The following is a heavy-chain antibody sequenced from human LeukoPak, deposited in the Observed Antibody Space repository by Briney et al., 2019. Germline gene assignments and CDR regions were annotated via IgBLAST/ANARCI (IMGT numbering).Heavy chain of an antibody. CDR3: ARAGYDSSGYYRLFDY. Sequence: SETLSLTCTVSGGSISSYYWSWIRQPPGKGLEWIGYIYYSGSTNYNPSLKSRVTISVDTSKDQFSLKLSSVTAADTAVYYCARAGYDSSGYYRLFDYWGQGTLVTVSS. D-gene: IGHD3-22*01. J-gene: IGHJ4*02. CDR2: IYYSGST. CDR1: GGSISSYY. V-gene: IGHV4-59*01.